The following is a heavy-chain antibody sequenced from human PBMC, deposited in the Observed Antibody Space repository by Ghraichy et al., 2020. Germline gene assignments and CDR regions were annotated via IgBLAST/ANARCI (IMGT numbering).Heavy chain of an antibody. CDR2: IWYDGSNK. D-gene: IGHD6-6*01. CDR1: GFTFSSYG. J-gene: IGHJ4*02. CDR3: ARDGEQLVPMYYFDY. Sequence: GGSLRLSCAASGFTFSSYGMHWVRQAPGKGLEWVAVIWYDGSNKYYADSVKGRFTISRDNSKNTLYLQMNSLRAEDTAVYYCARDGEQLVPMYYFDYWGQGTLVTVSS. V-gene: IGHV3-33*01.